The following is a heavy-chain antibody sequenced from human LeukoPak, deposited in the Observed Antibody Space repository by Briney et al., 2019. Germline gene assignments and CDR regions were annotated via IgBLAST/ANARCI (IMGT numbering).Heavy chain of an antibody. CDR1: GYTFT. CDR3: ARELAVAATGY. J-gene: IGHJ4*02. V-gene: IGHV1-46*01. CDR2: INPSGGST. D-gene: IGHD2-15*01. Sequence: GASVKVSCKASGYTFTIHWVRQAPGQGLEWMGIINPSGGSTSYAQKFQGRVTMTRDTSTSTVYMELSSLRSEDTAVYYCARELAVAATGYWGQGTLVTVSS.